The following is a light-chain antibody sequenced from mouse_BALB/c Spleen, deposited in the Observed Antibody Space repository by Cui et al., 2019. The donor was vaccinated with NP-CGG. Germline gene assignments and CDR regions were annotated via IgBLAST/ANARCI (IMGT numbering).Light chain of an antibody. V-gene: IGLV1*01. Sequence: QAVVTQESALTTSPGETVTLTCRLSPRADTTNNYANWVQEKPDHLFTGLIGGTNNRVPGVPARFSGSLIGDKAALTITGAQTEDEAIYFCALWYSNHWVFGGGTKLTVL. CDR3: ALWYSNHWV. CDR1: PRADTTNNY. J-gene: IGLJ1*01. CDR2: GTN.